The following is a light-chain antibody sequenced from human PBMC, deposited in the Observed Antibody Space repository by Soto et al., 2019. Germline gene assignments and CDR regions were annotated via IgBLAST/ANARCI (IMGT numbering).Light chain of an antibody. Sequence: EIVMTQSPATLSVSPGERASFSCTASQTVSSNLAWHQQKPGQAPRLLIYGASTRATGIPARFSGSGSGTEYTLTISSLQSEDFAVYYCQQYRNWPYTFGQGTKLEIK. CDR1: QTVSSN. CDR3: QQYRNWPYT. CDR2: GAS. J-gene: IGKJ2*01. V-gene: IGKV3-15*01.